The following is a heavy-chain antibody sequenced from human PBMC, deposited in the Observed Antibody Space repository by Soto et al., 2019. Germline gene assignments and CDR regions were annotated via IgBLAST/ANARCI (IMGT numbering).Heavy chain of an antibody. CDR1: GFTFKNYN. D-gene: IGHD3-10*01. CDR2: ITNTSDTI. Sequence: EVQLVESGGNLVQPGGSLRLSCAASGFTFKNYNMTWVRQAPGKGLEWVSSITNTSDTIYYADSVKGRFTISRDNANNAVSLQMSSLRDEDTAIFYCARVRMTYGAFDIWGQGTMVTVSS. J-gene: IGHJ3*02. CDR3: ARVRMTYGAFDI. V-gene: IGHV3-48*02.